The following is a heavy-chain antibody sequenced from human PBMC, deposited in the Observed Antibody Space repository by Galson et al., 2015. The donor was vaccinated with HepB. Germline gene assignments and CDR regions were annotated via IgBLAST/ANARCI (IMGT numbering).Heavy chain of an antibody. D-gene: IGHD6-19*01. CDR3: AIGIAVARYYYYGMDV. CDR1: GYTLTELS. J-gene: IGHJ6*02. V-gene: IGHV1-24*01. Sequence: SVKVSCKVSGYTLTELSMHWVRQAPGKGLEWMGGFDPEDGETIYAQKFQGRVTMTEDTSTDTAYMELSSLRSEDTAVYYCAIGIAVARYYYYGMDVWGQGTTVTVSS. CDR2: FDPEDGET.